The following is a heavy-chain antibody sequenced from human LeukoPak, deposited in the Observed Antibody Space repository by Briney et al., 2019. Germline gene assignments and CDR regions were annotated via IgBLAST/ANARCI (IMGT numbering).Heavy chain of an antibody. D-gene: IGHD3-10*01. V-gene: IGHV3-23*01. Sequence: QTGGSLRLSCAASGFTFSSYAMSRVRPAPGKGLEWVSAISGSGGSTYYADSVKGRFTISRDNSKNTLYLQMNSLRAEDTAVYYCARAPLWFGELFGSGAFDYWGQGTLVTVSS. CDR3: ARAPLWFGELFGSGAFDY. CDR2: ISGSGGST. CDR1: GFTFSSYA. J-gene: IGHJ4*02.